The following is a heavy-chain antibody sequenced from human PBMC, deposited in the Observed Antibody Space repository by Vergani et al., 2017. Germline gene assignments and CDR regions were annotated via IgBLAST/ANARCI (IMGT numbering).Heavy chain of an antibody. CDR2: IIPIFGTA. Sequence: QVQLVQSGAEVKKPGSSVKVSCKASVGTFSSYTISWVRQAPGQGLEWMGGIIPIFGTANYAQKFQGRVTITADKSTSTDYMELSSLRSKDTRVYYCAREGDIVVVPAHAFDIWGQGTMVTVS. D-gene: IGHD2-2*01. J-gene: IGHJ3*02. V-gene: IGHV1-69*06. CDR1: VGTFSSYT. CDR3: AREGDIVVVPAHAFDI.